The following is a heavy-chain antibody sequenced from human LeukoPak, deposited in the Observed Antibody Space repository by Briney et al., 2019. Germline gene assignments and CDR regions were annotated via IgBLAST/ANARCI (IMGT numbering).Heavy chain of an antibody. CDR2: ISAYNGNT. V-gene: IGHV1-18*04. J-gene: IGHJ4*02. CDR1: GYTFTSYY. Sequence: ASVKVSCKASGYTFTSYYMHWVRQAPGQGLEWMGWISAYNGNTNYAQKLQGRVTMTKDTSTSTAYMELRSLRSDDTAVYYCALISYCTSVTCYFLDYWGQGTLVSVSS. D-gene: IGHD2-8*01. CDR3: ALISYCTSVTCYFLDY.